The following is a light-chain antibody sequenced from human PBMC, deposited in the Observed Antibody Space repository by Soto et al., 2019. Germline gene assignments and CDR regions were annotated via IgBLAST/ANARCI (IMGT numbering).Light chain of an antibody. J-gene: IGKJ5*01. V-gene: IGKV1D-12*01. CDR3: QQADTFPIT. CDR1: QGISRS. CDR2: AAS. Sequence: DIQMTQSPSSVSASVGDRVTISCQASQGISRSLAWYQQKPGKAPKLLIYAASSLQSGVPSRFSGSGFGTDLTLTISSLQPEDSEIYYCQQADTFPITFGQGTRLEIK.